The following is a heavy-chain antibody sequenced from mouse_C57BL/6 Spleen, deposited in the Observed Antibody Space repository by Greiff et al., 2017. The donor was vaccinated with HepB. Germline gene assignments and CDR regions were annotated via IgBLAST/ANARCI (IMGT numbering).Heavy chain of an antibody. CDR1: GYTFTSYG. V-gene: IGHV1-81*01. CDR2: IYPRSGNT. D-gene: IGHD2-3*01. J-gene: IGHJ3*01. CDR3: ARWVYDGYYWFAY. Sequence: QVQLQQSGAELARPGASVKLSCKASGYTFTSYGISWVKQSTGQGLEWIGEIYPRSGNTYYNEKFKGKATLTADKSSSTAYMELRSLTSEDSAVYFCARWVYDGYYWFAYWGQGTLVTVSA.